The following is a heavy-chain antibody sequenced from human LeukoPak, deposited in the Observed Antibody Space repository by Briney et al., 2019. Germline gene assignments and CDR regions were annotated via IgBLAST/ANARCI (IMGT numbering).Heavy chain of an antibody. Sequence: GESLKIPXKGSGYSFTSYWIGWVLQMPGKGLEWMGIIYPGDSDTRYSPSFQGQVTISADKSISTAYLQWSSLKASDTAMYYSARRSYYYGSGFDPWGQGTLVTVSS. CDR1: GYSFTSYW. D-gene: IGHD3-10*01. J-gene: IGHJ5*02. CDR2: IYPGDSDT. V-gene: IGHV5-51*01. CDR3: ARRSYYYGSGFDP.